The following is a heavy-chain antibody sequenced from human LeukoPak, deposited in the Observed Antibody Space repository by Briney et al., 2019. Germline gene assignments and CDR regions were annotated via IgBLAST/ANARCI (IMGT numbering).Heavy chain of an antibody. V-gene: IGHV3-48*01. J-gene: IGHJ4*02. CDR3: TRVGYIDEGIDY. CDR1: GFTFSSYS. Sequence: PGGSLRLSCAASGFTFSSYSMNWVRQAPGKGLEWVSYISSRSSNIYYADSVKGRSTISRDNAKNSLYLQMNSLRAEDTAIYYCTRVGYIDEGIDYWGQGTLVTVSS. D-gene: IGHD5-24*01. CDR2: ISSRSSNI.